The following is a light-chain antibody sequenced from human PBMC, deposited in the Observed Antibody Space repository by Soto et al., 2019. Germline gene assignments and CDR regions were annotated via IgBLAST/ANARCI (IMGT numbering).Light chain of an antibody. V-gene: IGKV3-15*01. CDR3: QQYNTWPYT. CDR2: GAS. CDR1: QSVSSN. J-gene: IGKJ2*01. Sequence: EIVMTQSPATLSVSPGERATLSCRASQSVSSNFAWYQQKPGQAPRLLIYGASTRATGIPARFSGSGSGTEFTLTISSLQSEDLAVYYCQQYNTWPYTFGQGTKLEIK.